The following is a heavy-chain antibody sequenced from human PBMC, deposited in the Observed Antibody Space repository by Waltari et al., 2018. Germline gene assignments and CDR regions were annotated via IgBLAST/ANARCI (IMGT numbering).Heavy chain of an antibody. J-gene: IGHJ4*02. D-gene: IGHD6-13*01. CDR2: IYTSGGT. CDR1: GGSISSGSYY. Sequence: QVQLQESGPGLVKPSQTLSLTCTVSGGSISSGSYYWSWIRQPAGKGLEWIGRIYTSGGTNYNPSLKSRVTISVDTSKNQFSLKLSSVTAADTAVYYCARGAGSSWSEFFDYWGQGTLVTVSS. CDR3: ARGAGSSWSEFFDY. V-gene: IGHV4-61*02.